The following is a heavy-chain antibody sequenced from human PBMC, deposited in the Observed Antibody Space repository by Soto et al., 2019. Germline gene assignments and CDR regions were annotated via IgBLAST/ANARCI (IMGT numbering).Heavy chain of an antibody. CDR2: MSDNG. CDR1: GFMFNYYV. CDR3: AKSLYYYDRNREGAFDA. J-gene: IGHJ3*01. D-gene: IGHD3-22*01. Sequence: PGGSLRLSCKASGFMFNYYVMSWVRQAPGKWLEWVSPMSDNGDSVKGRFTISRDNSKNTLYLQMTSLRAEDTAVYYCAKSLYYYDRNREGAFDAWGHGXEVTV. V-gene: IGHV3-23*01.